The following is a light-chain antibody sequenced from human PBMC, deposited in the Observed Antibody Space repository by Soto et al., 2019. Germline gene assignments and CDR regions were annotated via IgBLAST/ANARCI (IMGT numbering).Light chain of an antibody. J-gene: IGLJ1*01. CDR1: SSNIGTNT. Sequence: QSVLTQAPSASGTPRQRVTISCSGSSSNIGTNTVNWYQQLPGTAPKLLIYSNNQRPSGVPDRFSGSKSGTSASLAISGLQSEDEADYYCAAWDDSLNEVFGTGTKVTVL. V-gene: IGLV1-44*01. CDR2: SNN. CDR3: AAWDDSLNEV.